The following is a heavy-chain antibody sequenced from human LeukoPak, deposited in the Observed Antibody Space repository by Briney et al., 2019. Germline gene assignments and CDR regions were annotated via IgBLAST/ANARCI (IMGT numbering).Heavy chain of an antibody. V-gene: IGHV4-39*01. Sequence: SETLSLTCTVSGGSISSSSYYWGWIRQPPGKGLEWIGSIYYSGSTYYNPSLKSRVTISVDTSKNQFSLKLSSVTASDTAVYYCGRQGWFGELLSPLDYWGQGTLVTVSS. CDR3: GRQGWFGELLSPLDY. D-gene: IGHD3-10*01. CDR1: GGSISSSSYY. CDR2: IYYSGST. J-gene: IGHJ4*02.